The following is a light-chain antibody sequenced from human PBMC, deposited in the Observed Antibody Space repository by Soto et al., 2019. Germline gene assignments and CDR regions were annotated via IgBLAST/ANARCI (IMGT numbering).Light chain of an antibody. CDR1: SGHSSSI. CDR3: ETWDSSSETHV. CDR2: VESNGSY. J-gene: IGLJ2*01. V-gene: IGLV4-60*03. Sequence: QTVVTQSSSASASVGSSVRLTCTLSSGHSSSIIAWHQQQPGKAPRYLMEVESNGSYNKGSGVPDRFSGSNSGTDRYLTISNLQSEDEADYYCETWDSSSETHVFGGGTKLTVL.